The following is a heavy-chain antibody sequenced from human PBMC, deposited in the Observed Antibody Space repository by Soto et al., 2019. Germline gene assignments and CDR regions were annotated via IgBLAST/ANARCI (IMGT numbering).Heavy chain of an antibody. CDR2: INPSGGST. D-gene: IGHD3-16*01. CDR1: GYTFTSYY. V-gene: IGHV1-46*01. CDR3: ASFYDYVCMSYPSYAFDI. J-gene: IGHJ3*02. Sequence: ASVKVSCKASGYTFTSYYMHWVRQAPGQGLEWMGIINPSGGSTSYAQKFQGRVTMTRDTSTSTVYMELSSLRSEDTAVYYCASFYDYVCMSYPSYAFDIRGQGTMVTVSS.